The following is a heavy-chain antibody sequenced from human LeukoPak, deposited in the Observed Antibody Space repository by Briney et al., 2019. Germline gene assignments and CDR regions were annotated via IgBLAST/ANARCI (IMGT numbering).Heavy chain of an antibody. CDR2: IIPISGTT. J-gene: IGHJ6*03. CDR1: GGTLNSYV. CDR3: ATLCCGSYYMDV. Sequence: ASVKVSCKASGGTLNSYVISWVGQAPGQGLEWMGGIIPISGTTNYAQKFQGRVTITADKSTSTAYMELSSLRSEDTAVYYCATLCCGSYYMDVWGKGTTVTVSS. V-gene: IGHV1-69*06. D-gene: IGHD2-15*01.